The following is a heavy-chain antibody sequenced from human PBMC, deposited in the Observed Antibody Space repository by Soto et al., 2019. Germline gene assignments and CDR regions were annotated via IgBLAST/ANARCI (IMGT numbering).Heavy chain of an antibody. Sequence: SETLSLTCTVSGGSISSGDYYWSWIRQPPGKGLEWIGYIYYSGSTYYNPSLKSRVTISVDTSKNQFSLKLSSVTAADTAVYYCAREWGSYRYGYYYYYGMDVWGQGTTVT. CDR3: AREWGSYRYGYYYYYGMDV. CDR2: IYYSGST. CDR1: GGSISSGDYY. D-gene: IGHD3-16*02. V-gene: IGHV4-30-4*01. J-gene: IGHJ6*02.